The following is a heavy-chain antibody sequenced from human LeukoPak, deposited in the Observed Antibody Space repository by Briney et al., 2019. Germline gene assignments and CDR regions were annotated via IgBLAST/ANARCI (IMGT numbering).Heavy chain of an antibody. CDR1: GFTFSSHS. V-gene: IGHV3-21*01. Sequence: PGGSLRLSCAAAGFTFSSHSMNWVRQALGKGLEWVSSISRSESYIYHADSVKGRFTISRDNAKNSLYLQMNSLRAEDTAVYYCARDLSDYIWGSYRYFDYWGQGTLVTVSS. CDR2: ISRSESYI. CDR3: ARDLSDYIWGSYRYFDY. D-gene: IGHD3-16*02. J-gene: IGHJ4*02.